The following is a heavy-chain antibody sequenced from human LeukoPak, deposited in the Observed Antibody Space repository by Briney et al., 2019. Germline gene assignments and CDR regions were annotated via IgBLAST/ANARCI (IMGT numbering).Heavy chain of an antibody. D-gene: IGHD6-19*01. J-gene: IGHJ4*02. CDR1: GYTFTSYG. CDR2: ISAYNGNT. V-gene: IGHV1-18*01. Sequence: ASVKVSCKASGYTFTSYGISWVRQAPGQGLEWMGWISAYNGNTNYAQKLQGRVTRTTDTSTSTAYMELRSLRSDDTAVYYCARVYSSGWCFDYWGQGTLVTVSS. CDR3: ARVYSSGWCFDY.